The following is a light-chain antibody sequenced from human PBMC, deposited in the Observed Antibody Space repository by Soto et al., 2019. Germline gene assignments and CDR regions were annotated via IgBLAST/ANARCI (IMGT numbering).Light chain of an antibody. CDR2: SND. J-gene: IGLJ1*01. CDR3: AVWDDSLHGYV. CDR1: SSNIGYNP. Sequence: QSVLPQPPSASGTPGQRVTISCSGSSSNIGYNPVNWYQQFPGTVPKLLIYSNDQRPSGIPDRSSGYQSGTSASLAIAGLQLEDEAEYYCAVWDDSLHGYVFGTGTKLTVL. V-gene: IGLV1-44*01.